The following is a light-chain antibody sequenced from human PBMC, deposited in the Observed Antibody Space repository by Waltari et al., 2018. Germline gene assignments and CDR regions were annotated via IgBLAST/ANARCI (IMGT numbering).Light chain of an antibody. J-gene: IGLJ2*01. Sequence: QSALTQPASVSGSPGQSITISCTGTSSDVGGYNYVSWYQHHPGKVPKLLIFDVRKPPSGVSNRFAGSKSGNTASLTVSGLQTEDEADYYCSSFTTSSTVVFGGGTKLTVL. CDR1: SSDVGGYNY. CDR2: DVR. CDR3: SSFTTSSTVV. V-gene: IGLV2-14*03.